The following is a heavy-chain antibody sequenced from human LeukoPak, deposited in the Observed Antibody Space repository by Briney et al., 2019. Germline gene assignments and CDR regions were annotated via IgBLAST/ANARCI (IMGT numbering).Heavy chain of an antibody. CDR3: AKNRGALNYMDV. V-gene: IGHV3-23*01. J-gene: IGHJ6*03. D-gene: IGHD1-14*01. CDR1: GFTFSRYA. CDR2: ISGSGGTT. Sequence: PGGSLRLSCAASGFTFSRYAMSWVRQAPGKGLEWVSGISGSGGTTYYADSVKGRFTISRDNSKNTLYLQMNSLRAEDTAVYYCAKNRGALNYMDVWGKGTTVTVSS.